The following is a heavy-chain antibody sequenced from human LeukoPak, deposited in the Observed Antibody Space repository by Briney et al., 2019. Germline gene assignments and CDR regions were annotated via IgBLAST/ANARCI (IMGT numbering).Heavy chain of an antibody. D-gene: IGHD2-21*02. V-gene: IGHV4-31*03. Sequence: SQTLSLTCTVSGGSINSGNYYWNWIRQLPGKGLEWVGYIYYSGYIYYNPSLKSRVAISIDTSKNQFSLKLSSVTAADTAIYYRARDRSSVTGYFDLWGRGTLVTVSS. CDR3: ARDRSSVTGYFDL. CDR2: IYYSGYI. J-gene: IGHJ2*01. CDR1: GGSINSGNYY.